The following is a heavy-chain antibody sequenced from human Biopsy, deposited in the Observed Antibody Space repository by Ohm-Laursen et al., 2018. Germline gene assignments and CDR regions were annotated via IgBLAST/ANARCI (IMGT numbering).Heavy chain of an antibody. CDR2: VYHSGTT. CDR1: GGSISSGSNY. D-gene: IGHD5-24*01. CDR3: ARHDGNGPFALDS. V-gene: IGHV4-39*01. J-gene: IGHJ4*02. Sequence: SETLSLTCIVSGGSISSGSNYWAWICQPPGKGLEWIGSVYHSGTTYYSPSLKSRVTKSVDTSKNQLSLKVTSVTAADTAAYYCARHDGNGPFALDSWGQGTLVTVSS.